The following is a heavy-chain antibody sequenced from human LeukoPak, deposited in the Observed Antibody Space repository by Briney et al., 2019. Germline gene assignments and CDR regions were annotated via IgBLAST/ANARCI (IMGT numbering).Heavy chain of an antibody. CDR2: INPNSGGT. V-gene: IGHV1-2*02. CDR3: ARVFGGSGWYVYYYMDV. D-gene: IGHD6-19*01. CDR1: GYTFTGYY. J-gene: IGHJ6*03. Sequence: RAASVKVSCKASGYTFTGYYMHWVRQAPGQGLEWMGWINPNSGGTNYAQKFQGRVTMTRDTSISTAYMELSRLRSDDTAVYYCARVFGGSGWYVYYYMDVWGKGTTVTISS.